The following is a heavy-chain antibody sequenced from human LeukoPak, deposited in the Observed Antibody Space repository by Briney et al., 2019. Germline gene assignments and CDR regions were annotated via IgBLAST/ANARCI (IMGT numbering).Heavy chain of an antibody. CDR3: AIGSWIVVDSFDY. D-gene: IGHD3-22*01. CDR2: IYTSGIT. CDR1: GGSISSGSYY. Sequence: TLSLXCTVSGGSISSGSYYWSWIRQPAGKGLEWIGRIYTSGITNYNPSLKSRVTISVDTSKNQFSLKLSSVTAADTAVYYCAIGSWIVVDSFDYWGQGTLVTVSS. V-gene: IGHV4-61*02. J-gene: IGHJ4*02.